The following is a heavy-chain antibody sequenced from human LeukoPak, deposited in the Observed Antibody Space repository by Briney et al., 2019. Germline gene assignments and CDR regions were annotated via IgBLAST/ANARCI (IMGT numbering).Heavy chain of an antibody. CDR3: ARTGFCCSSTSCFDY. D-gene: IGHD2-2*01. CDR1: GFTFSSYS. J-gene: IGHJ4*02. Sequence: GGSLRLSCAASGFTFSSYSMDWVRQAPGKGLEWVSSISSSSSYIYYADSVKGRFTISRDNAKNSLYLQMNSLRAEDTAVYYCARTGFCCSSTSCFDYWGQGTLVTVSS. CDR2: ISSSSSYI. V-gene: IGHV3-21*01.